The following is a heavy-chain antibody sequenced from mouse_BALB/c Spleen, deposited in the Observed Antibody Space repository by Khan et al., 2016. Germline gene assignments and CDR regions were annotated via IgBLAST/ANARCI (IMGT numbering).Heavy chain of an antibody. CDR3: ARTNWDYFDY. J-gene: IGHJ2*01. D-gene: IGHD4-1*01. CDR2: ISYSGST. Sequence: EVQLQEPGPGLVKPSQSLSLTCTVTGYLITSDYAWNWIWQFPGNKLEWMGYISYSGSTSYNPSLKSRIPITRDTSKNQFFLQLNSVTTEDTATYYCARTNWDYFDYWGQGTTLTVSS. CDR1: GYLITSDYA. V-gene: IGHV3-2*02.